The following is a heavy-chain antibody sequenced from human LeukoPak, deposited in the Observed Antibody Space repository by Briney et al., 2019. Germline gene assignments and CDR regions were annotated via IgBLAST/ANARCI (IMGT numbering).Heavy chain of an antibody. Sequence: GGSLRLSCAASGFTFSSYAMSWVRQAPGKGLEWVSAISGSGGSTYYADSVKGRFTISRDNSKNTLYLQMNSLRVEDTAVYYCAKVGGGCSSTSCYPTPNFDYWGQGTLVTVSS. D-gene: IGHD2-2*01. CDR2: ISGSGGST. V-gene: IGHV3-23*01. CDR1: GFTFSSYA. J-gene: IGHJ4*02. CDR3: AKVGGGCSSTSCYPTPNFDY.